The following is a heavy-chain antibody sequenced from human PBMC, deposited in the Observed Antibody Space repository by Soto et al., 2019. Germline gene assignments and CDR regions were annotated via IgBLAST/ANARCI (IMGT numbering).Heavy chain of an antibody. D-gene: IGHD3-10*01. CDR1: GDSVSSNSAA. CDR2: TYYRSKWNN. Sequence: SQTLSLTCAISGDSVSSNSAAWNWIRQSPSRGLEWLGRTYYRSKWNNDYAVSVKRRITINPDTSKNQFSLQLNSVTPEDTAVYYCARDPRKTGINYFDYWGQGTLVTVSS. V-gene: IGHV6-1*01. J-gene: IGHJ4*02. CDR3: ARDPRKTGINYFDY.